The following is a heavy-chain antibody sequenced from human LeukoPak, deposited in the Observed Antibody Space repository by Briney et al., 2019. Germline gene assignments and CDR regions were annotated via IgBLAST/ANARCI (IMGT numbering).Heavy chain of an antibody. J-gene: IGHJ6*03. CDR1: GGSISGYH. V-gene: IGHV4-59*01. D-gene: IGHD3-3*01. Sequence: SETLSLTCTVSGGSISGYHWSWVRQPPGKGLEWIGCIYYSGSTNYNPSLKSRVTISVDTSKNQFSLKLSSVTAADTAVYYCARSYYDFWSGSMDVWGKGTTVTVSS. CDR3: ARSYYDFWSGSMDV. CDR2: IYYSGST.